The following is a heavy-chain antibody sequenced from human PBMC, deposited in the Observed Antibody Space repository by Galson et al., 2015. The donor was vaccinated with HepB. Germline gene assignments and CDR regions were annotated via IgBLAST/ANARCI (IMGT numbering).Heavy chain of an antibody. V-gene: IGHV3-30*18. CDR3: AKDRGPIYVPDY. CDR1: GFTFSSYG. J-gene: IGHJ4*02. Sequence: SLRLSCAASGFTFSSYGMHWVRQAPGKGLEWVAVISYDGSNKYYADSVKGRFTISRDNSKNTLYLQMNSLRAEDTAVYYCAKDRGPIYVPDYWGQGTLVTVSS. CDR2: ISYDGSNK. D-gene: IGHD3-16*01.